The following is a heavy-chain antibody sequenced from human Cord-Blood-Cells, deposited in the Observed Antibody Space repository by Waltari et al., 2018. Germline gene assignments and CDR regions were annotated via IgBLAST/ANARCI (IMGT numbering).Heavy chain of an antibody. J-gene: IGHJ3*02. D-gene: IGHD3-9*01. CDR1: GGSISSSSYY. V-gene: IGHV4-39*01. CDR3: ARLDYDILTGYPSGAFDN. CDR2: IYYSGST. Sequence: QLQLQESGPGLVKPSETLSLTCTVSGGSISSSSYYWGWIRQPPGKGLEWIGSIYYSGSTYSHPSLKGRVSISVDTSKNQLSLKLSSVTAAETAVYYCARLDYDILTGYPSGAFDNWGQGTMVTVSS.